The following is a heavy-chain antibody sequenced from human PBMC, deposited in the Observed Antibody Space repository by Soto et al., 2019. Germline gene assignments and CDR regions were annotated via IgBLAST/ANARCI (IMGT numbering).Heavy chain of an antibody. J-gene: IGHJ4*02. D-gene: IGHD3-9*01. Sequence: GGSLRLSCAASGFTFSSYAMSWVRQAPGKGLEWVSAISGSGGSTYYADSVKGRFTISRDNSKNTLYLQMNSLRAEDTAVYYCAKLTVLRYFDRLPHPHYWGQGTLVTVSS. V-gene: IGHV3-23*01. CDR2: ISGSGGST. CDR1: GFTFSSYA. CDR3: AKLTVLRYFDRLPHPHY.